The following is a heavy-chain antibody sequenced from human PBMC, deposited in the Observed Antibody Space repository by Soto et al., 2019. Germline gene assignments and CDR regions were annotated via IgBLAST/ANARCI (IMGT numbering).Heavy chain of an antibody. Sequence: SVKVSCKASGGTFSSYAISWVRQAPGQGLEWMGGIIPIFGTANYAQKFQGRVTITADESTSTAYMELSSLRSEDTAVYYCARGARLGYCSGGSCYSVFDYWGQGTLVTVSS. CDR1: GGTFSSYA. J-gene: IGHJ4*02. V-gene: IGHV1-69*13. CDR3: ARGARLGYCSGGSCYSVFDY. D-gene: IGHD2-15*01. CDR2: IIPIFGTA.